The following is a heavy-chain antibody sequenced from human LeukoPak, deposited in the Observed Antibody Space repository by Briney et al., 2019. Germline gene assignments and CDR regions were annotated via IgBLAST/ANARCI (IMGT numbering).Heavy chain of an antibody. CDR1: GYTFTSYY. D-gene: IGHD4-23*01. Sequence: ASVKVSCKASGYTFTSYYMHWVRQAPGQGLEWMGIVNPSGGSTSYAQKFQGRVTMTRDTSTSTVYMELSSLRSEDTAVYYCAREGGNFCFDYWGQGTLVTVSS. J-gene: IGHJ4*02. V-gene: IGHV1-46*01. CDR3: AREGGNFCFDY. CDR2: VNPSGGST.